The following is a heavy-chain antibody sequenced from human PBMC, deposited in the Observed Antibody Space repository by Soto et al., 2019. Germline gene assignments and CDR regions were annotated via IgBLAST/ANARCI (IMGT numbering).Heavy chain of an antibody. D-gene: IGHD2-21*02. J-gene: IGHJ4*02. CDR1: GGSFSGYY. CDR3: ARGIYCGGDCYGGVPYYFDY. Sequence: SETLSLTCAVYGGSFSGYYWSWIRQPPGKGLEWIGEINHSGSTNYNPSLKSRVTISVDTSKNQFSLKLSSVTAADTAVYYCARGIYCGGDCYGGVPYYFDYWGQGTLVTVSS. CDR2: INHSGST. V-gene: IGHV4-34*01.